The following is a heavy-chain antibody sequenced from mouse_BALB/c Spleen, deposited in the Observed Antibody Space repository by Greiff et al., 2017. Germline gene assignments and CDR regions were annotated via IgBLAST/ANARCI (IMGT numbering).Heavy chain of an antibody. Sequence: VQLKESGPGLVAPSQSLSITCTVSGFSLTRYGVPWVRQPPGKGLEWLGVIWAGGSTNYNSALMSRLSISKDNSKSQVFLKMNSLQTDDTAMYYCGSFVTTDYCAMDYWGQGTSVTVSS. CDR2: IWAGGST. CDR1: GFSLTRYG. CDR3: GSFVTTDYCAMDY. D-gene: IGHD1-2*01. J-gene: IGHJ4*01. V-gene: IGHV2-9*02.